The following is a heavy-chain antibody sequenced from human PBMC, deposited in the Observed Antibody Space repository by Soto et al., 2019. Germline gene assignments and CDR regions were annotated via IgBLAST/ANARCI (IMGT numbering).Heavy chain of an antibody. V-gene: IGHV1-69*06. CDR3: AREHVRYFDWLPKPNYFDY. CDR1: GGTFSSYA. J-gene: IGHJ4*02. Sequence: ASVKVSCKASGGTFSSYAISWVRQAPGQGLEWMGGIIPIFGTANYAQKFQGRVTITADKSTNTAYMELSSLRSEDTAVYYCAREHVRYFDWLPKPNYFDYWGQGTLVTVSS. D-gene: IGHD3-9*01. CDR2: IIPIFGTA.